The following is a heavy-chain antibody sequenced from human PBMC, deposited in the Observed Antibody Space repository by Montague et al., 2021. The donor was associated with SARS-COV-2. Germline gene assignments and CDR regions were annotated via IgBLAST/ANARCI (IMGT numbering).Heavy chain of an antibody. V-gene: IGHV3-30-3*01. CDR1: GFTLSRHA. J-gene: IGHJ4*02. Sequence: SLSLSCAASGFTLSRHAMDWVRQAPGKGLEWVALISYDGSNEYYAASVKGRFTISRDNFKNTLHLQMDSLGPEDTAVYYCARGGFSTSSYYGPIDYWGQGTLVTVSS. D-gene: IGHD2-2*01. CDR2: ISYDGSNE. CDR3: ARGGFSTSSYYGPIDY.